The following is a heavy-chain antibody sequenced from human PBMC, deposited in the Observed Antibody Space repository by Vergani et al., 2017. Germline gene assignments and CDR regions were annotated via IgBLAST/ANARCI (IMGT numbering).Heavy chain of an antibody. V-gene: IGHV3-21*01. Sequence: VQLVESGGGLVKPGGSLRLSCAASGFTFSSYIMNWVRQAPGKGLEWVSSISSSSSYIYYADSVKGRFTISRDNAKNSLYLQMNSLRAEDTAVYYCARDPYGDYYFDYWGQGTLVTVSS. J-gene: IGHJ4*02. CDR1: GFTFSSYI. D-gene: IGHD4-17*01. CDR2: ISSSSSYI. CDR3: ARDPYGDYYFDY.